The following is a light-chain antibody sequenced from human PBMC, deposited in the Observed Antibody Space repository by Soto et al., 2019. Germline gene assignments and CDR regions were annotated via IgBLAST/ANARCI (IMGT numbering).Light chain of an antibody. CDR2: DAS. J-gene: IGKJ5*01. CDR1: QGITNW. Sequence: DLQITHSASSVSAYVVDRVTIIRRASQGITNWLAWYQQKPGKAPKLLIYDASSLESGVPSRFSGSGSGTEFTLTISSLQPDDFATYYCQQYNSYSITFGQGTRLEIK. CDR3: QQYNSYSIT. V-gene: IGKV1-5*02.